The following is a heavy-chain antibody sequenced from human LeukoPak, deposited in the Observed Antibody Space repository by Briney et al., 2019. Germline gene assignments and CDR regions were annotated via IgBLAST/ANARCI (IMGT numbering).Heavy chain of an antibody. CDR3: ARHDGSSFIYYVDH. V-gene: IGHV3-23*01. J-gene: IGHJ4*02. CDR1: GFSVSRRA. Sequence: GGSLRLSCAASGFSVSRRAMSWVRQAPGKGLEWVSTISNSGYNTWYADSVKGRFTISRDNSQNTLYLQMSSLRAEDTALYYCARHDGSSFIYYVDHWGQGALVTVSS. CDR2: ISNSGYNT. D-gene: IGHD1-26*01.